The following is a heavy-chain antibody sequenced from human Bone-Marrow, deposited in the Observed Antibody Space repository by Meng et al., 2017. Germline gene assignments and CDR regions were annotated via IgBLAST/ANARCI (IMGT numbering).Heavy chain of an antibody. D-gene: IGHD4-11*01. CDR3: ARGPTTMAHDFDY. V-gene: IGHV4-34*01. CDR1: GGSFSDYY. Sequence: VQVRPWGAGLLKPSETLSLTCVVSGGSFSDYYGSWIRQPPGKGLEWIGEINHSGSTNYNPSLESRATISVDTSQNNLSLKLSSVTAADSAVYYCARGPTTMAHDFDYWGQGTLVTVSS. CDR2: INHSGST. J-gene: IGHJ4*02.